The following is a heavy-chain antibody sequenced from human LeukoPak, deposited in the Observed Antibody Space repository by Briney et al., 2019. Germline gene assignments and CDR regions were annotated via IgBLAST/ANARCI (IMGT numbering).Heavy chain of an antibody. V-gene: IGHV5-10-1*01. J-gene: IGHJ5*02. D-gene: IGHD3-10*01. CDR2: FDPSDSYT. CDR3: ARQITMVRGVIMDWFDP. CDR1: GYSFTSYW. Sequence: GESLKISCKGSGYSFTSYWISWVRQLPGKGLEWMGRFDPSDSYTNYSPSFQGHVTISADKSISTAYLQWSSLKASDTAMYYCARQITMVRGVIMDWFDPWGQGTLVTVSS.